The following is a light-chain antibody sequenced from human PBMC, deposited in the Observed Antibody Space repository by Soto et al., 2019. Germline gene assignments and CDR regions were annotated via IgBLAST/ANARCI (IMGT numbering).Light chain of an antibody. CDR2: GAS. J-gene: IGKJ1*01. CDR1: QSVSSSY. V-gene: IGKV3-20*01. CDR3: QQYGSSRWM. Sequence: EIVLTQSPGTLSLSPGERATLSCRASQSVSSSYLAWYQQKPGQAPRLLIYGASSRATGIPDRFSGSGSGTDFTLTISRLEPEDFAVYYCQQYGSSRWMFVQGTKVDIK.